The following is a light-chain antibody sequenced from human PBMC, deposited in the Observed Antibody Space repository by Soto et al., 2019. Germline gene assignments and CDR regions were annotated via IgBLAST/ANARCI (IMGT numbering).Light chain of an antibody. V-gene: IGKV1-39*01. J-gene: IGKJ1*01. CDR1: QRISTY. CDR2: AAS. Sequence: DIQMTQSPSTLSAGVGDRVTITCRASQRISTYLNWYQQKPGKAPTLLIYAASSLQSGVPSRFSGGGSGADFTLTINTLQPEDVATYFYQQCYSSPRTFGQGTKVEIK. CDR3: QQCYSSPRT.